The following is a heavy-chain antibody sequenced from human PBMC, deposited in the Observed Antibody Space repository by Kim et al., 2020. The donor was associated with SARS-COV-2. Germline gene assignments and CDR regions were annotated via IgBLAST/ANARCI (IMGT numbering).Heavy chain of an antibody. CDR3: TRIPATTLAFWDAFDI. D-gene: IGHD1-1*01. Sequence: VKGRLTISRDDSKTTAYLEMSGLKTEDTALYYCTRIPATTLAFWDAFDIWGQGTMVTVSS. J-gene: IGHJ3*02. V-gene: IGHV3-73*01.